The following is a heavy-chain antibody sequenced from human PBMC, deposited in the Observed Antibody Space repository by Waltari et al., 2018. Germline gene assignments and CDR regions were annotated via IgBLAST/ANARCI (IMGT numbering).Heavy chain of an antibody. CDR3: ARRQYAFDY. CDR1: EFTLSSYW. CDR2: IKQDGSEK. D-gene: IGHD2-2*01. V-gene: IGHV3-7*04. Sequence: EVQPVESGGGLAQPGGSLRLSCAVSEFTLSSYWMSWVRQAPGKGLEGVANIKQDGSEKYYVDSVKGRFTISRDNAKNSLYLQMNSLRAEDTAVYYCARRQYAFDYWGQGTLVTVSS. J-gene: IGHJ4*02.